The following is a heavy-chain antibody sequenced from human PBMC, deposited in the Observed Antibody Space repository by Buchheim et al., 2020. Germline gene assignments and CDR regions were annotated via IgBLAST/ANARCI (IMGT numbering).Heavy chain of an antibody. CDR1: SGSVGSRTYH. CDR2: ISYTEST. CDR3: ARDRAGDYDIMTGAYCYGMDV. Sequence: HVQLRESGPGLVKPSETLSLTCTVSSGSVGSRTYHWSWIRQPPGKGLEWIGHISYTESTYYSPSLKSRVTISVDMSKNQFSMKLTSMTAADTAVYYCARDRAGDYDIMTGAYCYGMDVWGQGTT. D-gene: IGHD3-9*01. V-gene: IGHV4-61*01. J-gene: IGHJ6*02.